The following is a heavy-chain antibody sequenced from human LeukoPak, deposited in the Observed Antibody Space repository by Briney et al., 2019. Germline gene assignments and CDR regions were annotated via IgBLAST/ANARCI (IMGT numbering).Heavy chain of an antibody. CDR3: ARGVGFLGYHYYYMDV. CDR2: IIPIFGTA. Sequence: SVKVSCKASGGTFSTFAISWVRQAPGQGLEWMGGIIPIFGTADYAQKFQGRVTITTDESTSTAYMELSSLRSEDTAVYYCARGVGFLGYHYYYMDVWGKGTTVTVSS. D-gene: IGHD3-3*02. CDR1: GGTFSTFA. J-gene: IGHJ6*03. V-gene: IGHV1-69*05.